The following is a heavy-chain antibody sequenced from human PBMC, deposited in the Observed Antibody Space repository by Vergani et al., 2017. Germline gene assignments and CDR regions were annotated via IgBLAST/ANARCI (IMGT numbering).Heavy chain of an antibody. Sequence: QLQLQESGPGLVKPSETLSLTCTVSGGSISSTSYYWGWIRQPPGKGLEWIGNIYYSGSPYYNPSLKSRVTISVDTSNNQFSLKLSSVTAADTAVYYCARLSHRGGFDYWGQGTLVTVSS. CDR3: ARLSHRGGFDY. CDR2: IYYSGSP. J-gene: IGHJ4*02. D-gene: IGHD1-14*01. CDR1: GGSISSTSYY. V-gene: IGHV4-39*01.